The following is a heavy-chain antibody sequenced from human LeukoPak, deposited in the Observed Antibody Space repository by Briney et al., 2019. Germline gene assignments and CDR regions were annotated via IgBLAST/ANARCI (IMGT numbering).Heavy chain of an antibody. D-gene: IGHD3-22*01. Sequence: ASVKVSCKASGYTFTGYYMHWVRQAPGQGLEWMGWINPNSGGTNYAQKFQGWVTMTRDTSISTAYMELSRLRSDDTAVYYCAREGCGAGYYDSTSMDYWGQGTLVTVSS. CDR1: GYTFTGYY. J-gene: IGHJ4*02. V-gene: IGHV1-2*04. CDR3: AREGCGAGYYDSTSMDY. CDR2: INPNSGGT.